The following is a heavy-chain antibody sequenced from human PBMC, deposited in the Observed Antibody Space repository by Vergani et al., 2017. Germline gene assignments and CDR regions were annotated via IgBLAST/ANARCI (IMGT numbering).Heavy chain of an antibody. CDR3: ARNPYVGGDCYSDAFDI. CDR1: GGSISSYY. CDR2: IYYSGST. V-gene: IGHV4-59*01. Sequence: QVQLEESGPGLVKPSETLSLTCTVSGGSISSYYWSWIRQPPGKGLEWIGYIYYSGSTNYNPSLKSRVTISVDTSKNQFSLKLSSVTAADTAVYYCARNPYVGGDCYSDAFDIWGQGTMVTVSS. D-gene: IGHD2-21*02. J-gene: IGHJ3*02.